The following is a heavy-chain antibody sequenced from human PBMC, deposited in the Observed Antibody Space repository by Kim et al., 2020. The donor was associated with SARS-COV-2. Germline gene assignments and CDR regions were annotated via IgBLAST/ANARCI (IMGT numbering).Heavy chain of an antibody. CDR2: ISGSGGST. J-gene: IGHJ3*02. V-gene: IGHV3-23*01. CDR1: GFTFSSYA. CDR3: ATKDRNVGPISSAELVTKRGPDAFDI. D-gene: IGHD3-9*01. Sequence: GGSLRLSCAASGFTFSSYAMSWVRQAPGKGLEWVSAISGSGGSTYYADSVKGRFTISRDNSKNTLYLQMNSLRAEDTAVYYCATKDRNVGPISSAELVTKRGPDAFDIWGQGIMVTVSS.